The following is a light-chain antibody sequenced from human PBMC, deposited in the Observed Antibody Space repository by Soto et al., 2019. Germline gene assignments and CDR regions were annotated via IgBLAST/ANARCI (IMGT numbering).Light chain of an antibody. Sequence: QSALTQPASVSGSPGQSITISCTGTSSDVGGYNYVSWYQQHPGKAPKLMIYDVCNRPSGVSNRFSGSKSGNTATLTISGLQAEDEADYYCNTYTSSSTDVFGTGTKLTVL. CDR1: SSDVGGYNY. V-gene: IGLV2-14*01. J-gene: IGLJ1*01. CDR3: NTYTSSSTDV. CDR2: DVC.